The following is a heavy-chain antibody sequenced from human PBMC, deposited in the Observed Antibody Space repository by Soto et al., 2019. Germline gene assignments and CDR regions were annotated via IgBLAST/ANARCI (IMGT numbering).Heavy chain of an antibody. V-gene: IGHV4-38-2*01. CDR2: IYHSGST. J-gene: IGHJ4*02. D-gene: IGHD1-7*01. Sequence: SETLSLTCAVSGYSISSGYYWGWIRQPPGKGLEWIGNIYHSGSTYYSPSLKGRVVISVDRSENQFSLRLSSVTAADTAVYYCARVKGGTTRRAFDSWGQGTLVTVSS. CDR3: ARVKGGTTRRAFDS. CDR1: GYSISSGYY.